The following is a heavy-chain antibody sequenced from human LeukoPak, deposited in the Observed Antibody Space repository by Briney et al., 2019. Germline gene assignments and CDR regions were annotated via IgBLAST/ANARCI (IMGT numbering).Heavy chain of an antibody. CDR1: GFTFDDYA. V-gene: IGHV3-9*03. CDR2: ISWNSGSI. Sequence: PGGSLRLSCAASGFTFDDYAMHWVRQAPGKGLEWVSGISWNSGSIGYADSVKGRFTISRDNAKNSLYLQMNSLRTEDMALYYCAKDLEYSSSSGFDYWGQGTLVTVSS. CDR3: AKDLEYSSSSGFDY. J-gene: IGHJ4*02. D-gene: IGHD6-6*01.